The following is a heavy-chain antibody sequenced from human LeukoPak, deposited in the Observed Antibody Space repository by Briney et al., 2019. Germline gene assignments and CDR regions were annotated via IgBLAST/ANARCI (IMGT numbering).Heavy chain of an antibody. Sequence: SSQALSLTCAVSGGSISSGGYSWSWIRQPPGKGLEWIGYIYHGGSSMSVDTSKNQFSLKLSSVTAADTAVYYCARVASDSLTGYYIVPYFDYWGQGTLVTVSS. CDR2: IYHGG. CDR1: GGSISSGGYS. J-gene: IGHJ4*02. CDR3: ARVASDSLTGYYIVPYFDY. D-gene: IGHD3-9*01. V-gene: IGHV4-30-2*01.